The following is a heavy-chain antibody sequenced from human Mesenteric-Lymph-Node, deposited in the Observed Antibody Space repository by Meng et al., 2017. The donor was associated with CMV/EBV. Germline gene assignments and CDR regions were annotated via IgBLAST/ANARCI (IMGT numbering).Heavy chain of an antibody. J-gene: IGHJ4*02. CDR1: GFTFSSYS. CDR3: ARNDYGDS. V-gene: IGHV3-48*04. Sequence: GESLKISCAASGFTFSSYSMNWVRQAPGKGLEWVSYISSGSSTIYYADSVKGRFTISRDNAKNSLDLQMNSLRAEDTAVYYCARNDYGDSWGQGTLVTVSS. CDR2: ISSGSSTI.